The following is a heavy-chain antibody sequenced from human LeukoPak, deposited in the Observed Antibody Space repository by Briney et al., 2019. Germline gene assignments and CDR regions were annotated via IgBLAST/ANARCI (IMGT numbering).Heavy chain of an antibody. CDR1: GFTFSTYW. CDR2: IKQDGSEK. J-gene: IGHJ4*02. V-gene: IGHV3-7*01. CDR3: ARSRYLDY. Sequence: GGSLRLSCAASGFTFSTYWMCWVRQAPGKGLEWVANIKQDGSEKNYVDSVKGRFTISRDSAKNSLYLQMNSLRAEDTAVYYCARSRYLDYWGQGTLVTVFS.